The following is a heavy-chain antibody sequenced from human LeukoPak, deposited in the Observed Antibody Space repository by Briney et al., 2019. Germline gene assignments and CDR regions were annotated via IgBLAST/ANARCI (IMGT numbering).Heavy chain of an antibody. CDR3: AKRGVVIRVILVGFHKEAYYFDS. CDR2: ISDSGGSK. J-gene: IGHJ4*02. V-gene: IGHV3-23*01. CDR1: GITLLNYG. D-gene: IGHD3-22*01. Sequence: GWSLILSCACSGITLLNYGMTGAHQAPGKGLDWVAGISDSGGSKNYAYSVKGRFTTSRENAKNTLYLQMNRLRAEDTAVYFCAKRGVVIRVILVGFHKEAYYFDSWGQGVLVSVSS.